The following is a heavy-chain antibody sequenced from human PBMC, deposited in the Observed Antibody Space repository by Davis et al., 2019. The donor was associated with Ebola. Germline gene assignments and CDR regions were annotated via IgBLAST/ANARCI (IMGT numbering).Heavy chain of an antibody. V-gene: IGHV3-53*01. D-gene: IGHD3-3*01. CDR1: GFTVSSNY. Sequence: GESLKISCAASGFTVSSNYMSWVRQAPGKGLEWVSVMYNGGSTYYADSVKGRFTISRDNSKNTLYLQMNSLGAEDTAVYYCAKVYWSDYPNYFDYWGQGTLVTVSS. CDR2: MYNGGST. J-gene: IGHJ4*02. CDR3: AKVYWSDYPNYFDY.